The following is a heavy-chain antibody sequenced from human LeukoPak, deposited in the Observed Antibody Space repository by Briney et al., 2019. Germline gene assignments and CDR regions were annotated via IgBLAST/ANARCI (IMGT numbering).Heavy chain of an antibody. D-gene: IGHD1-26*01. J-gene: IGHJ4*02. CDR2: IYSSGST. Sequence: SETLSLTCSVSGGSISSISYYWGWIRQPPGKGLEWIGSIYSSGSTYNNPSLKSRVYISVHTSKNQFSWKLTSVTAADTAVYHCARQGVVGATGFDYWGQGTLVTVSS. CDR3: ARQGVVGATGFDY. CDR1: GGSISSISYY. V-gene: IGHV4-39*01.